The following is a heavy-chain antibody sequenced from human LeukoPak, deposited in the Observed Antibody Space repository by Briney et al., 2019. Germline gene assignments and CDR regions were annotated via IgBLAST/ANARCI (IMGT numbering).Heavy chain of an antibody. CDR2: ISSSGSSI. CDR3: ARDRSLEDNSGHYYSGGVH. J-gene: IGHJ4*02. CDR1: GFTFSDYY. V-gene: IGHV3-11*01. Sequence: PGGSLRLSCAASGFTFSDYYMSWIRQAPGKGLEWVSYISSSGSSIFYADSVKGRFTISRDNAKNSLYLQMNSLRAEDTAVYYCARDRSLEDNSGHYYSGGVHWGQGTLVTVSS. D-gene: IGHD3-22*01.